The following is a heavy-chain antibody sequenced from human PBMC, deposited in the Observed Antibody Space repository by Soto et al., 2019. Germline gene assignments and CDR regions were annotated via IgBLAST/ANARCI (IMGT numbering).Heavy chain of an antibody. CDR1: GFTFSSYA. V-gene: IGHV3-30-3*01. CDR3: ARDSLTTVVTAWGNWFDP. Sequence: QVQLVESGGGVVQPGRSLRLSCAASGFTFSSYAMHWVRQAPGKGLEWVAVISYDGSNKYYADSVKGRFTISRDNSKNTLYLQMSSLRAEDTAVYYCARDSLTTVVTAWGNWFDPWGQGTLVTVSS. J-gene: IGHJ5*02. D-gene: IGHD4-17*01. CDR2: ISYDGSNK.